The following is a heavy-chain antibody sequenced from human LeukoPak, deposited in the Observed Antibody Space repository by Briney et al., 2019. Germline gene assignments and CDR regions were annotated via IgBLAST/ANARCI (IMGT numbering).Heavy chain of an antibody. D-gene: IGHD3-10*01. CDR3: SRSRFSRRINMVRGVIRFDY. Sequence: GAAVKLSFNASAYTFTSSDFNWVRQATAQGIEWMGWMHPNSGNTGNAQTVHGRVTMTSNSSITTANLELSSLRSEDTAVYDCSRSRFSRRINMVRGVIRFDYWGQGTLVAASS. CDR2: MHPNSGNT. V-gene: IGHV1-8*01. CDR1: AYTFTSSD. J-gene: IGHJ4*02.